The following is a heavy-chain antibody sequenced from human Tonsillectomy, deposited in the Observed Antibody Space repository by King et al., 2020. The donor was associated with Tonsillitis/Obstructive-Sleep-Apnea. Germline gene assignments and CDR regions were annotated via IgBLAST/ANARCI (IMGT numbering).Heavy chain of an antibody. CDR2: ISYEGSNK. D-gene: IGHD2-2*01. V-gene: IGHV3-30*01. CDR3: ARDRVYCSSTSGRSSAMDV. J-gene: IGHJ6*03. CDR1: GFTFSSYA. Sequence: VQLVESGGGVVQPGRSLRLSCAASGFTFSSYAMHWVRQAPGKGLEWVAIISYEGSNKYYADSVKGRFTISRDISKNTLYLQMNSLRAGDTAVYYCARDRVYCSSTSGRSSAMDVWGKGTTVTVSS.